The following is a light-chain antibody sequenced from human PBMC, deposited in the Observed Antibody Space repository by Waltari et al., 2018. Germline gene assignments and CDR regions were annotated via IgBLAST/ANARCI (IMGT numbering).Light chain of an antibody. V-gene: IGKV1-39*01. CDR2: ASS. Sequence: DIQMTQSPSSLSASVGARVTITCRASQSISTSVNWYQQKPGKAPRLLVYASSGLQSGVPAKFSGGRFVTNFTLTITSLEPEDFATDYCQQSYDNPLTFGGGTRVESK. J-gene: IGKJ4*01. CDR3: QQSYDNPLT. CDR1: QSISTS.